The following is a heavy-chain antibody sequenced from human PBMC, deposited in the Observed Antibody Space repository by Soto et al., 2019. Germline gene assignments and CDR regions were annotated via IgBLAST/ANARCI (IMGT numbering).Heavy chain of an antibody. Sequence: QLQLQESGPGLVKPSETLSLTCTVSGGSISSSSYYWGWIRQPPGKGLEWIGSIYYSGSTYYNPSLKSRVPISVDTSKNQFSLKLSSVTAADTAVYYCARQVHVSGWFDPWGQGTLVTVSS. V-gene: IGHV4-39*01. CDR3: ARQVHVSGWFDP. J-gene: IGHJ5*02. CDR1: GGSISSSSYY. CDR2: IYYSGST.